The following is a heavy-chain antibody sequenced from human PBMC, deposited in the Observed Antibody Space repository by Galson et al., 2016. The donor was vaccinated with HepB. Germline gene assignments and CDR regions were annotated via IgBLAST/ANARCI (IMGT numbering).Heavy chain of an antibody. CDR3: ASPYCRSSRCYLYFYGMDV. J-gene: IGHJ6*02. V-gene: IGHV3-66*01. CDR2: IYSGGTT. Sequence: SLRLSCAASGFTVSRDYMSWVRQAPGKGLEWVSVIYSGGTTYYADSVKGRFTISRDSSKNTLYLQMNSLRSEDTAVYYCASPYCRSSRCYLYFYGMDVWGQGTTVTVSS. D-gene: IGHD2-2*01. CDR1: GFTVSRDY.